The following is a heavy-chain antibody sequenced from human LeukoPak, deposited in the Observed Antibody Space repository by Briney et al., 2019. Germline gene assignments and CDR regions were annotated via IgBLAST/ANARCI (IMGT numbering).Heavy chain of an antibody. V-gene: IGHV4-34*01. CDR1: GGSFSGYY. D-gene: IGHD1-7*01. Sequence: SETLSLTCAVYGGSFSGYYWSWIRQPPGKGLEWIGEINHSGSTNYNPSLKSRVTISVDTSKNQFSLKLSSVTAADTAVYYCARGRTGTTIRWGQGTLVTVSS. CDR2: INHSGST. J-gene: IGHJ4*02. CDR3: ARGRTGTTIR.